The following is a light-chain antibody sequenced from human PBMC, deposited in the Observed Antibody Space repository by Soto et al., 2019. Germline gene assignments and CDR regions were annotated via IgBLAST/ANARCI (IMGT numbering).Light chain of an antibody. CDR1: RTVTSPY. V-gene: IGKV3-20*01. Sequence: EIVLTQSPGTLSLSPGERATLSCRPSRTVTSPYLAGYQQKPGQAPGLLIYSPSNRATGIPDRFSGSGSGTDFTLTISRLEPEDFAVYYCQQFGGSPFAFGPGTKVDIK. CDR2: SPS. J-gene: IGKJ3*01. CDR3: QQFGGSPFA.